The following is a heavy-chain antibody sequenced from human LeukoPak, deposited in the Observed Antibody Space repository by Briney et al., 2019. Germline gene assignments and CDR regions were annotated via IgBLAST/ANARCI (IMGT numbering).Heavy chain of an antibody. D-gene: IGHD3-9*01. CDR1: GYTFTSYD. Sequence: ASVKVSCKASGYTFTSYDINWVRQATGQGLEWMGWMNPNSGNTGYAQKFQGRVTMTRNTSISTAYMELSSLRSEDTAVYYCARGLDPYYDILTGYYFADYWGQGTLVTVSS. J-gene: IGHJ4*02. CDR3: ARGLDPYYDILTGYYFADY. CDR2: MNPNSGNT. V-gene: IGHV1-8*01.